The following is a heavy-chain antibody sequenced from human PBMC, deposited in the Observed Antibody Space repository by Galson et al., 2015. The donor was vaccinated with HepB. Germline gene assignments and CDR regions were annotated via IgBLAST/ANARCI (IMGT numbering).Heavy chain of an antibody. CDR2: IYSGGHA. CDR3: ASPFRIGGNCYPLWY. Sequence: LRLSCAVSGFTVSKSYVSWVRQAPGKGLEWLSVIYSGGHAFYADSVQGRFTISRDTSKNTVYLQMRSLRAEDTAVYYCASPFRIGGNCYPLWYWGQGTLVTVSS. J-gene: IGHJ4*02. CDR1: GFTVSKSY. D-gene: IGHD2-15*01. V-gene: IGHV3-53*01.